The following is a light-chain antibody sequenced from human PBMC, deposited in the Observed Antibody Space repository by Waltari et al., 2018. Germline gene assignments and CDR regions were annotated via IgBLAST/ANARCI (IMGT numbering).Light chain of an antibody. CDR3: QQYYRSRT. CDR2: WAS. V-gene: IGKV4-1*01. J-gene: IGKJ1*01. CDR1: QSILYSSNDKNY. Sequence: DIVMTQSPDSLAVSLGERAPINCKSSQSILYSSNDKNYLAWYQQKPGQPQKLLIYWASTRESGVPDRFSGSVSVTDFTLTISRLQAEDVAVYFCQQYYRSRTFGQGTKVEIK.